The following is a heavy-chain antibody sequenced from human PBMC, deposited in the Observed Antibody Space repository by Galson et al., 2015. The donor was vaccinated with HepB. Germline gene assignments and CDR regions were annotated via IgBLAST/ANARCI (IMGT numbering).Heavy chain of an antibody. CDR3: ARDRDWYSGSNPTSYDAFDV. D-gene: IGHD1-26*01. Sequence: SVKVSCKASDSTFLYYGFSWARQAPGQGLEWMGWISAYNGHTNYAQRFQGRVTMTTDTSTSTAYMELRSLRSDDTAVYYCARDRDWYSGSNPTSYDAFDVWGQGTMVTVSS. J-gene: IGHJ3*01. CDR1: DSTFLYYG. V-gene: IGHV1-18*01. CDR2: ISAYNGHT.